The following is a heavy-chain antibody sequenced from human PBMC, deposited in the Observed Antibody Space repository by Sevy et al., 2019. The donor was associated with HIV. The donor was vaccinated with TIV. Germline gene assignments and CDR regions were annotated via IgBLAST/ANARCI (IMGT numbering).Heavy chain of an antibody. V-gene: IGHV3-23*01. Sequence: GRSLRLSCKPSGFTFTSYAMNWVRQAPGKGLEWISTIYGSGGVKYYADSVKGRFTISRDKSKNTLYLQMNSLRTEDTALYYCAGGRYDSSGSFDALDIWGQGTMVTVSS. D-gene: IGHD3-22*01. CDR1: GFTFTSYA. CDR3: AGGRYDSSGSFDALDI. J-gene: IGHJ3*02. CDR2: IYGSGGVK.